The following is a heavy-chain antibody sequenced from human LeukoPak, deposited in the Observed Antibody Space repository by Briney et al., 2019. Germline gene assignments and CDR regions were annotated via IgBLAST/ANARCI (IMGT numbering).Heavy chain of an antibody. CDR1: GFTFSSYS. CDR2: INSDGSNT. D-gene: IGHD2-15*01. Sequence: GGSLRLSCAASGFTFSSYSMNWVRQAPGKGLEWVSGINSDGSNTTYADSVKGRFTISRDNAKNTLYLQMNSPRAEDTAVYYCSTHLSLDVVATDYWGQGTLVTVSS. V-gene: IGHV3-74*01. J-gene: IGHJ4*02. CDR3: STHLSLDVVATDY.